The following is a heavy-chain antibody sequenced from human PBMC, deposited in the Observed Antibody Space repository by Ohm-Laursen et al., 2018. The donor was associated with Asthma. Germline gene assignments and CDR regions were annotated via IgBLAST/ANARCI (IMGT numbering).Heavy chain of an antibody. J-gene: IGHJ4*02. V-gene: IGHV3-30-3*01. CDR2: GGSYYDGGLK. D-gene: IGHD3-3*01. Sequence: SLRLSCAASGFTFRSYAMHWVRQAPGKGLEWVAVGGSYYDGGLKYYADSVNGRFTVSKDDSKNTLYLQMNSLRPDDTAVYYCARDVMEWYLPAFDFWGQGTLVTVSS. CDR3: ARDVMEWYLPAFDF. CDR1: GFTFRSYA.